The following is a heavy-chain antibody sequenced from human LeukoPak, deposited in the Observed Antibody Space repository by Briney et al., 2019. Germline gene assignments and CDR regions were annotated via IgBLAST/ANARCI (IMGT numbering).Heavy chain of an antibody. V-gene: IGHV4-4*07. Sequence: SETLSLTCTVSDASISGYYWTWIRQPAGQGLEWIGRLFSGGSTNYNPSLKSRVSMSLDTSNNQISLEVNFVSAADTAVYYCTRGPRGLPEDWGQGTLVTVSS. CDR2: LFSGGST. CDR3: TRGPRGLPED. D-gene: IGHD1-14*01. CDR1: DASISGYY. J-gene: IGHJ4*02.